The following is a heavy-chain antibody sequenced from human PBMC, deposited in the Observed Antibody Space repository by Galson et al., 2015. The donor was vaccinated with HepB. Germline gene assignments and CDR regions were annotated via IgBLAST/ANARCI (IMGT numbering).Heavy chain of an antibody. CDR3: ARGDGSIWYSY. V-gene: IGHV3-7*03. CDR2: IKQDGSEK. Sequence: SLRLSCAASGFTFSSYWMNWVRQAPGKGLAWVAAIKQDGSEKSYVDSVKGRFTISRDNAKNSLDLQMNSLRADDTAVYYCARGDGSIWYSYWGQGILVTVSS. J-gene: IGHJ4*02. D-gene: IGHD6-13*01. CDR1: GFTFSSYW.